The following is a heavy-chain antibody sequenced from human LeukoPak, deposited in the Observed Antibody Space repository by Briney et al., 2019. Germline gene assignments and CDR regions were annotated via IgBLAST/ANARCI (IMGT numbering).Heavy chain of an antibody. V-gene: IGHV3-11*01. J-gene: IGHJ4*02. Sequence: LSLTCTVSGGSISSGGYYRSWIRQAPGKGLEWVSYISSSGSTIYYADSVKGRFTISRDNAKNSLYLQMNSLRAEDTAVYYCARDRIQLWENPFFDYWGQGTLVTVSS. CDR2: ISSSGSTI. CDR1: GGSISSGGYY. D-gene: IGHD5-18*01. CDR3: ARDRIQLWENPFFDY.